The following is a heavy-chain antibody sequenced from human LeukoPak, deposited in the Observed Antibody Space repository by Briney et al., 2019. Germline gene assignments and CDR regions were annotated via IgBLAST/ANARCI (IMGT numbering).Heavy chain of an antibody. J-gene: IGHJ4*02. D-gene: IGHD2-15*01. V-gene: IGHV7-4-1*02. CDR3: ARGYCSGGSCSLVDY. CDR2: INTNTGNP. Sequence: ASVKVSCKASGYTFTTYAMNWVRQAPGQGLEWMGWINTNTGNPTYAQGFTGRFVFSLDTPVSTAYLQISSLKAEDTAVYYCARGYCSGGSCSLVDYWGQGTLVTVSS. CDR1: GYTFTTYA.